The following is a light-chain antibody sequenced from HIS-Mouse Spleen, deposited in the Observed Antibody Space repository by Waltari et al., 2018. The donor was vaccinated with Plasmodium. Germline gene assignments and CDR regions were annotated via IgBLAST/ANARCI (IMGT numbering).Light chain of an antibody. CDR1: QSVSSN. V-gene: IGKV3-15*01. CDR3: QQYNNWSFT. CDR2: GAA. J-gene: IGKJ3*01. Sequence: EIVMTQSPATLSVSPGERATLSCRASQSVSSNLAWYQQKPGQPPRLLIYGAATRATGIPARFSGSGSGTECTLTISSLQSEDFAVYYCQQYNNWSFTFGPATKVDIK.